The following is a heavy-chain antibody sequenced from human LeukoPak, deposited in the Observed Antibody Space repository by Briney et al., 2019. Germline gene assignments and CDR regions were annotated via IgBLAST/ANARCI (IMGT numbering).Heavy chain of an antibody. Sequence: GGSLRLSCAASGFTFSSYSMNWVRQAPGKGLEWVSYISSSSSTIYYADSVKGRFTISRDNARNSLYLQMNSLRAEDTAVYYCARDQPWFGELLGAFDIWGQGTMVTVSS. CDR2: ISSSSSTI. J-gene: IGHJ3*02. CDR1: GFTFSSYS. V-gene: IGHV3-48*04. CDR3: ARDQPWFGELLGAFDI. D-gene: IGHD3-10*01.